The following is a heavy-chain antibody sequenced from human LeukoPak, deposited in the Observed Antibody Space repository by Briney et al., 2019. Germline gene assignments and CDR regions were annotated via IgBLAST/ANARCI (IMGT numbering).Heavy chain of an antibody. CDR3: ARGRDYDFWSGYYRGFDP. CDR2: INHSGST. CDR1: GGSFSGYY. D-gene: IGHD3-3*01. V-gene: IGHV4-34*01. Sequence: SETLSLTCAVYGGSFSGYYWSWIRQPPGKGLDWIGEINHSGSTNYNPSLKSRVTISVDTSKNQFSLKLSSVTAADTAVYYCARGRDYDFWSGYYRGFDPWGQGTLVTVSS. J-gene: IGHJ5*02.